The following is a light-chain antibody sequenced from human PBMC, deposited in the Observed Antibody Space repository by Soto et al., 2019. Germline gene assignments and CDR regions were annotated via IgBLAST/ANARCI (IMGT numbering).Light chain of an antibody. CDR3: QQYYSTPIT. J-gene: IGKJ5*01. CDR2: WAS. Sequence: DIVMTQSPDSLAVSLGERATINCKSSQSVLYSSNNKNYLAWYQQKPGQSPKLLIHWASTRESGVPDRFSGSGSGTDFTLTISSLQAEDVAVYYCQQYYSTPITFGQGTRLEIK. CDR1: QSVLYSSNNKNY. V-gene: IGKV4-1*01.